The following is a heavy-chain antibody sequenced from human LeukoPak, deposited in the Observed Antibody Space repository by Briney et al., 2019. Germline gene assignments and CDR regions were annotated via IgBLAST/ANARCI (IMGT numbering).Heavy chain of an antibody. CDR1: GFTFSSYG. Sequence: PGGSLRLSCAVSGFTFSSYGMHWVRQAPGKGLEWVAVIWYDGSNKYYADSVKGRFTISRDNSKNTLYLQMNSLRAEDTAVYHCARGQWELLSAFDIWGQGTMVTVSS. J-gene: IGHJ3*02. CDR2: IWYDGSNK. V-gene: IGHV3-33*08. CDR3: ARGQWELLSAFDI. D-gene: IGHD1-26*01.